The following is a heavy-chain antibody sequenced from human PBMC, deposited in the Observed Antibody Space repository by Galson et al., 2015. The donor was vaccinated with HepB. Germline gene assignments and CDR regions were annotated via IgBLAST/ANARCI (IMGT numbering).Heavy chain of an antibody. CDR2: VHYMGNT. V-gene: IGHV4-59*11. Sequence: ETLSLTCSVSGDSLNNHYWAWIRQPPGRGLAWIGYVHYMGNTNYNPSLKNRVTMSVDTSKNQFSLRLNSVTAADADVYYCARRPVGVGAFDIWGQGTVVTVSS. D-gene: IGHD3-16*01. CDR3: ARRPVGVGAFDI. CDR1: GDSLNNHY. J-gene: IGHJ3*02.